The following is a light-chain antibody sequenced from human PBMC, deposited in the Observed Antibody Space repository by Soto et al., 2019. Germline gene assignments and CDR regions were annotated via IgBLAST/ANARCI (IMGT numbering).Light chain of an antibody. Sequence: EIVMTQSPATLSVSPGERASLSCRASQSVSTNLAWYQQKPGQAPRLLIYSTSTRATGVPARFSGSGSGTEFSLTISSLQSEDFAVYYCQQYSNWPGRTFGPGTKVAI. CDR2: STS. CDR1: QSVSTN. J-gene: IGKJ3*01. V-gene: IGKV3-15*01. CDR3: QQYSNWPGRT.